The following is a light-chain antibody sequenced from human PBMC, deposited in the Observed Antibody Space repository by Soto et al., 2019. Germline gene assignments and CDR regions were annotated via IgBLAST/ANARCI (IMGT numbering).Light chain of an antibody. Sequence: EIVLTQSPATLSLSPGARAALSCRASQSISSYLAWYQQKPGQAPRLLIYDAFNRATGIPARFSGSGSGTDFTLTISSLEPEDFAVYYCQQRSIWPWTFGQGTKVEVK. CDR2: DAF. V-gene: IGKV3-11*01. CDR1: QSISSY. J-gene: IGKJ1*01. CDR3: QQRSIWPWT.